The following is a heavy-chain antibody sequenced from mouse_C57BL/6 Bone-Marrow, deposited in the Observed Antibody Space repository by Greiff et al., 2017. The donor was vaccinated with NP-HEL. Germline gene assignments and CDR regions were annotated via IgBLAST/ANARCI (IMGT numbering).Heavy chain of an antibody. J-gene: IGHJ3*01. D-gene: IGHD2-1*01. CDR1: GYTFTSYW. CDR3: ARYGNYSY. Sequence: QVQLKQPGAELVRPGTSVKLSCKASGYTFTSYWMHWVKQRPGQGLEWIGVIDPSDSYTNYNQKFKGKATLTVDTSSSTAYMQLSSLTSEDSAVYYCARYGNYSYWGQGTLVTVSA. V-gene: IGHV1-59*01. CDR2: IDPSDSYT.